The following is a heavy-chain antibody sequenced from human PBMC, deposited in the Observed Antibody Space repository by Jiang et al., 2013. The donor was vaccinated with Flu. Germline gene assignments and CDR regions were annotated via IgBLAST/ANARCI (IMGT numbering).Heavy chain of an antibody. Sequence: VQLVESGGVVVQPGGSLRLSCAASGFTFDDYAMHWVRQAPGKGLEWVSLISWDGGSTYYADSVKGRFTISRDNSKNSLYLQMNSLRAEDTALYYCAKDMVEMATNCPDYWGQGTLVTVSS. CDR2: ISWDGGST. V-gene: IGHV3-43D*03. CDR3: AKDMVEMATNCPDY. D-gene: IGHD5-24*01. CDR1: GFTFDDYA. J-gene: IGHJ4*02.